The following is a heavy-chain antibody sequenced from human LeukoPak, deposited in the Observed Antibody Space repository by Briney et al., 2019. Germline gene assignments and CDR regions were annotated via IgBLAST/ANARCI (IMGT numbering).Heavy chain of an antibody. CDR2: IYSGGMT. CDR1: GFIVSNND. CDR3: ARGCFYDRSPHCPFDY. V-gene: IGHV3-53*01. D-gene: IGHD3-22*01. J-gene: IGHJ4*02. Sequence: PGGSLRLSCAASGFIVSNNDMSWVRQAPGKGLEWVSLIYSGGMTYYADSVKGRFTISRDNSKNTLYLQMNSLRGEDTAVYYCARGCFYDRSPHCPFDYWGQGTLVTVSS.